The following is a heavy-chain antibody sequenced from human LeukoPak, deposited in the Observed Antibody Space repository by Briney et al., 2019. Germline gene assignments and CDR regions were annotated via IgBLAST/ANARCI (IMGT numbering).Heavy chain of an antibody. CDR1: GGSISSTSYY. V-gene: IGHV4-39*02. D-gene: IGHD2-21*01. J-gene: IGHJ3*02. Sequence: SETLSLTCTVSGGSISSTSYYWGCIRQLPGKGLEWIGTISYSGISYYNPSLESRVTISVDTSKNHFSLRVSPVTAADTAVYYCARRRLGHAFDIWGQGTMVTVSS. CDR3: ARRRLGHAFDI. CDR2: ISYSGIS.